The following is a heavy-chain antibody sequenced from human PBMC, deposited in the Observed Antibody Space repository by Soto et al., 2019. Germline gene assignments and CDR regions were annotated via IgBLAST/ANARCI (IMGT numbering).Heavy chain of an antibody. V-gene: IGHV3-23*01. Sequence: PGGSLRLSCAASGFTFTIQAMSWVRQAPGKGLEWVAGISNSGSLTHYADSVKGRFTISRDNSKNTLYLQMDSLRAEDTAVYFCVKDQRALEGTFDSWGQGTLVTVSS. CDR3: VKDQRALEGTFDS. CDR1: GFTFTIQA. D-gene: IGHD1-1*01. J-gene: IGHJ4*02. CDR2: ISNSGSLT.